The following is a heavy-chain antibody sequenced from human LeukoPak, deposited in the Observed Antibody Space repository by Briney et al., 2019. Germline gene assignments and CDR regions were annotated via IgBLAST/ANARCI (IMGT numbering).Heavy chain of an antibody. V-gene: IGHV3-9*01. D-gene: IGHD5-18*01. CDR1: GFIFDDYA. J-gene: IGHJ4*02. Sequence: TGGSLRLSCAASGFIFDDYAMHWVRQAPGKGLEWVSGISWNSGDIGYADSVKGRFTISRGNAKNSLYLQMKSLRTEDTALYYCVRVRGYSYGYFDYWGQGTLVTVSS. CDR2: ISWNSGDI. CDR3: VRVRGYSYGYFDY.